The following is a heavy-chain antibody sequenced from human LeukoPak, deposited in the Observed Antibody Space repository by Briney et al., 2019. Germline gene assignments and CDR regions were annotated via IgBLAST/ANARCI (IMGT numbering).Heavy chain of an antibody. D-gene: IGHD5-18*01. CDR1: GYTFTSYG. J-gene: IGHJ6*03. Sequence: GASVKVSCKASGYTFTSYGISWVRQAPGQGLEWMGWISAYNGNTNYAQKLQGRVTMTTDTSTSTAYMELRSLRSDDTAVYYCARDPHTAMAYGDLYYYYYMDVWGKGTTVTISS. V-gene: IGHV1-18*01. CDR2: ISAYNGNT. CDR3: ARDPHTAMAYGDLYYYYYMDV.